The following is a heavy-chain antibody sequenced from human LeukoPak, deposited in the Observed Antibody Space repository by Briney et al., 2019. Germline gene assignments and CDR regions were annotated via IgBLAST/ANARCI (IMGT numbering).Heavy chain of an antibody. J-gene: IGHJ4*02. CDR3: ARAVIPSSSRHFDY. CDR2: LSGLGDDP. D-gene: IGHD2-21*01. Sequence: GGSLRLSCAASGFTFDTYAMSWVRQAPGKGLEWVSTLSGLGDDPYCADSVKGRFTISRDNSKNTLYLHINSLRVEDTAVYYCARAVIPSSSRHFDYWGQGTQVTVSS. CDR1: GFTFDTYA. V-gene: IGHV3-23*01.